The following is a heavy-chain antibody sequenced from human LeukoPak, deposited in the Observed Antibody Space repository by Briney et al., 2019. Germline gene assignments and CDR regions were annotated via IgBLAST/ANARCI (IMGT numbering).Heavy chain of an antibody. CDR2: ISSSSNTI. J-gene: IGHJ4*02. CDR1: GFTFSSYE. Sequence: GGSLRLSCAASGFTFSSYEMNWVRQAPGKGLEWVSYISSSSNTIYYADSVKGRFTISRDNAKNSVYLQMNSLRAEDTAVYYCARVGGSYLYFDYWGQGTLVTVSS. CDR3: ARVGGSYLYFDY. D-gene: IGHD1-26*01. V-gene: IGHV3-48*01.